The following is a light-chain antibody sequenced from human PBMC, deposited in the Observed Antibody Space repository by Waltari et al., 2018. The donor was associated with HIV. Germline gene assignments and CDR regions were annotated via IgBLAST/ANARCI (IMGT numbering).Light chain of an antibody. CDR2: GAS. Sequence: DAQMPQSPSSLSASIGDRVTFSCRASQDITNLLAWFQQRPGKAPKSLIYGASTLQTGVPSSKFSGAGSGTDFTLTITDLQPEDVATYYCQQYTSFPLTFGGGTTVEI. J-gene: IGKJ4*01. CDR1: QDITNL. CDR3: QQYTSFPLT. V-gene: IGKV1-16*02.